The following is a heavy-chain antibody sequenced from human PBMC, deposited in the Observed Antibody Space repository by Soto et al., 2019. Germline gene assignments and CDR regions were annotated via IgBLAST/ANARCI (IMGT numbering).Heavy chain of an antibody. CDR3: ASSTYYYDSSGSY. CDR2: INPLGGST. Sequence: ASVKVSCKASGYTFTNQYMHWVRQAPGQGLEWMGIINPLGGSTNYAEKFQGRVTMTRDTSTSTVYMELSSLRLEDTAVYYCASSTYYYDSSGSYWGQGTLVTVSS. V-gene: IGHV1-46*03. CDR1: GYTFTNQY. D-gene: IGHD3-22*01. J-gene: IGHJ4*02.